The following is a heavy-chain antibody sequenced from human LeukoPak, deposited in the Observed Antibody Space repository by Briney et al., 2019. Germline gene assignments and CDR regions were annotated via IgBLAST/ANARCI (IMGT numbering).Heavy chain of an antibody. Sequence: PGGSLRLSCAASGFTFSDYAMSWVRQAPGKGLEWVSAISGGGGVTYYIDSVKGRFTISRDNSKNTLYLQMNSLRAEDTAVYYCAKFTLFGVVPKYYFEYWGQGTLVTVSS. V-gene: IGHV3-23*01. CDR2: ISGGGGVT. CDR3: AKFTLFGVVPKYYFEY. CDR1: GFTFSDYA. J-gene: IGHJ4*02. D-gene: IGHD3-3*01.